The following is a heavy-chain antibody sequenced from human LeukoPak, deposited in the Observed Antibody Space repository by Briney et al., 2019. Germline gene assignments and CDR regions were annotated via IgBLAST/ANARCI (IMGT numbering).Heavy chain of an antibody. D-gene: IGHD2-2*01. CDR2: VKSKTDGGTT. CDR1: GFTFSNAC. V-gene: IGHV3-15*01. Sequence: PGVSLTLPCAVSGFTFSNACMIWVRHAPGKGREWVGLVKSKTDGGTTDYAAPMKRSFTTSKEDSKTTLYMQMTRLKTQDTAVYYCTTDPNRYCSSTSCYSFARCGQGTLVTVSS. J-gene: IGHJ5*02. CDR3: TTDPNRYCSSTSCYSFAR.